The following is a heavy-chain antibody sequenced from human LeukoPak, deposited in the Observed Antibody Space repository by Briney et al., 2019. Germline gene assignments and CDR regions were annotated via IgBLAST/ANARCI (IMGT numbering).Heavy chain of an antibody. CDR2: INPSGGST. J-gene: IGHJ4*02. D-gene: IGHD4-23*01. CDR1: GYTFTSYY. V-gene: IGHV1-46*01. CDR3: ARTTVVTFVIDY. Sequence: GASVKVSCKASGYTFTSYYMHWVRQAPGQGLEWMGIINPSGGSTSYAQKFQGRVTMTRDTSASTAYMELSSLRSEDMAVYYCARTTVVTFVIDYWGQGTLVTVSS.